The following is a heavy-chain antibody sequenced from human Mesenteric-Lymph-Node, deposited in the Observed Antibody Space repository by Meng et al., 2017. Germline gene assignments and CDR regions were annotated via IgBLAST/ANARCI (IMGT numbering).Heavy chain of an antibody. J-gene: IGHJ3*02. V-gene: IGHV5-51*01. CDR1: GYTFSNYW. Sequence: GGSLRLSCKASGYTFSNYWIGWVRQMPGKGLEWMGIINPGDSTTRYRPSFQGQVTISADKSIDTAYLQWSSLKASDTAMYYCARHQSTAVTTSYDVFKIWGQGTMVTVSS. CDR2: INPGDSTT. D-gene: IGHD4-17*01. CDR3: ARHQSTAVTTSYDVFKI.